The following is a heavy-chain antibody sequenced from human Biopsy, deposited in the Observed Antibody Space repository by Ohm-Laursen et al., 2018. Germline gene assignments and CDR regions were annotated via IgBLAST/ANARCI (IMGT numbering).Heavy chain of an antibody. CDR1: GFTVYNNY. D-gene: IGHD4/OR15-4a*01. Sequence: SLRLSCAASGFTVYNNYMTWVRQAPGKGLEWVAVTWHDERNKQYADSVKGRVTISRDNSKSTLFLQMDSLRVDDTAVYHCARDPGQDGAIDFWGQGTLVTVSS. V-gene: IGHV3-33*08. CDR3: ARDPGQDGAIDF. J-gene: IGHJ4*02. CDR2: TWHDERNK.